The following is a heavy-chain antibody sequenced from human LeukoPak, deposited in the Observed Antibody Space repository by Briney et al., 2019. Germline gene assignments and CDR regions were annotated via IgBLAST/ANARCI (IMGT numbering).Heavy chain of an antibody. D-gene: IGHD5-18*01. J-gene: IGHJ6*03. CDR2: IKSKTDGGTT. CDR1: GFTFSNAW. Sequence: GGSLRLSCAASGFTFSNAWMSWVRQAPGKGLEWVGRIKSKTDGGTTDYAAPVKGRFTISRDDSKNTLYLQMNSLKTEDTAVYYCTTAPDTPMPTAYYYYMDVWGKGTTVTVSS. V-gene: IGHV3-15*01. CDR3: TTAPDTPMPTAYYYYMDV.